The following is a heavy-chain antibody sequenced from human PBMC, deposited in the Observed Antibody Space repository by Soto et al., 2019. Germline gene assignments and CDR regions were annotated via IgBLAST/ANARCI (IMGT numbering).Heavy chain of an antibody. CDR2: ISSSSSTI. V-gene: IGHV3-48*01. J-gene: IGHJ5*02. D-gene: IGHD6-13*01. CDR3: ARHPERIAQIGWFDP. CDR1: GFTFSSYG. Sequence: GGSLRLSCAASGFTFSSYGMNWVRQAPGKGLEWVSYISSSSSTIYYADSVKGRFTISRDNAKNSLYLQMNSLRAEDTAVYYCARHPERIAQIGWFDPWGHGTLVTVSS.